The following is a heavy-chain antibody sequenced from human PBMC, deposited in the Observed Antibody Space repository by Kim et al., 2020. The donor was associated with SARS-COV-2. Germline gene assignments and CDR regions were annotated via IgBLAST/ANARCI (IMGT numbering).Heavy chain of an antibody. V-gene: IGHV4-59*01. CDR1: GGSISSSY. CDR2: IYYSGRT. CDR3: ARGLPINYYGMDV. D-gene: IGHD3-9*01. J-gene: IGHJ6*02. Sequence: SETLSLTCTVSGGSISSSYWSWIRQPPGKGLEWIGYIYYSGRTKYNPSLKSRVTISVATSKIQFSLNLSSMSAADTAVYYCARGLPINYYGMDVWGQGTT.